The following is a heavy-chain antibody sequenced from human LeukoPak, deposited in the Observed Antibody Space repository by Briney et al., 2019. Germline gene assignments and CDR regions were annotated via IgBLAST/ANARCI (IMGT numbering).Heavy chain of an antibody. V-gene: IGHV3-21*01. Sequence: PGGSLRLSCVASGFPFSSYTMNWVRQAPGKGLEWVSSISSSSSNIYYADSVKGRFTTSRDNAKNSLYLQMNSLRAEDTAVYYCARDGVTVRGIFDYWGQGTLVTVSS. D-gene: IGHD2-21*02. CDR1: GFPFSSYT. CDR3: ARDGVTVRGIFDY. J-gene: IGHJ4*02. CDR2: ISSSSSNI.